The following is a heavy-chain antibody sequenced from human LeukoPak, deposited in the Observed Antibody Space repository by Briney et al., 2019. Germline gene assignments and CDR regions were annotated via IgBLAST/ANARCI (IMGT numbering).Heavy chain of an antibody. CDR3: AREYYYDSSGPDY. Sequence: PGGSLRLSCGASGFTFSSYWMSWVRQAPGKGLEWVANIKQDGTEKYYVDSVRGRFTISRDNARYSLYLQKNSLRAEDTAVYYCAREYYYDSSGPDYWGQGTMVTVSS. V-gene: IGHV3-7*05. CDR2: IKQDGTEK. D-gene: IGHD3-22*01. CDR1: GFTFSSYW. J-gene: IGHJ4*02.